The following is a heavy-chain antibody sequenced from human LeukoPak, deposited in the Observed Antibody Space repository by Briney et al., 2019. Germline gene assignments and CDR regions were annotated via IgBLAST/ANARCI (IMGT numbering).Heavy chain of an antibody. CDR3: ARDRYQLLPDTYYYYYGMDV. V-gene: IGHV3-23*01. CDR1: GFTFSSYA. CDR2: ISGSGGST. J-gene: IGHJ6*02. D-gene: IGHD2-2*01. Sequence: GGSLRLSCAASGFTFSSYAMSWVRQAPGKGLEWVSAISGSGGSTYYADSVKGRFTISRDNSKNTLYLQMNSLRAEDTAVYYCARDRYQLLPDTYYYYYGMDVWGQGTTVTVSS.